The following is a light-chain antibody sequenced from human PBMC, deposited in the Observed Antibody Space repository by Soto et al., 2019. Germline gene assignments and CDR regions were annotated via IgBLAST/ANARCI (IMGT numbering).Light chain of an antibody. CDR3: AAWDDSLSAVV. CDR2: RNY. CDR1: TSNIGSNY. Sequence: QSALTQPPSASGTPGQRVTISCSGSTSNIGSNYVFWYQQLPGTAPKLLIYRNYQRPSGVPDRFSGSKSGTSASLAISGLRSEDETDYYCAAWDDSLSAVVFGGGTKLTVL. V-gene: IGLV1-47*01. J-gene: IGLJ2*01.